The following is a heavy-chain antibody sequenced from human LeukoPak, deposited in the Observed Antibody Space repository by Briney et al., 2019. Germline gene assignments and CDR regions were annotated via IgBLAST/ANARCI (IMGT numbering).Heavy chain of an antibody. CDR3: ARGLDYGDYYFDY. CDR2: IYCSGST. Sequence: SQTLSLTCTVSGGSISSGDYYWSWIRQPPGKGLEWIGYIYCSGSTYYNPSLKSRVTISVDTSKNQFSLKLSSVTAADTAVYYCARGLDYGDYYFDYWGQGTLVTVSS. D-gene: IGHD4-17*01. CDR1: GGSISSGDYY. J-gene: IGHJ4*02. V-gene: IGHV4-30-4*01.